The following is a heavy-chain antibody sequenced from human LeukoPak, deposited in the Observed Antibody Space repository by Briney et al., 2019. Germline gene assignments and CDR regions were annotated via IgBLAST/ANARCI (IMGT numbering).Heavy chain of an antibody. Sequence: SETLSLTCTVSGGSISSGGYYWSWIRQHPGKGLEWIGYIYYSGSTYYNPSLKSRVTISVDTSKNQFSLKLSSVTAADTAVYYCAREPPNDSSGYSPYYYYYGMDVWGQGTTVTVPS. D-gene: IGHD3-22*01. CDR3: AREPPNDSSGYSPYYYYYGMDV. V-gene: IGHV4-31*03. CDR2: IYYSGST. J-gene: IGHJ6*02. CDR1: GGSISSGGYY.